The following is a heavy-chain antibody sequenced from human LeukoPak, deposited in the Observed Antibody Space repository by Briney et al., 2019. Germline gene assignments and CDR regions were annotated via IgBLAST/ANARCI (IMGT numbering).Heavy chain of an antibody. CDR3: ARVSLGGFRVLDRYFDY. V-gene: IGHV1-2*02. J-gene: IGHJ4*02. D-gene: IGHD4/OR15-4a*01. CDR2: INPHSGGT. CDR1: GYTFTGHY. Sequence: ASVKVSCKASGYTFTGHYMHWVRQAPGQGPEWMGWINPHSGGTVYAQKFQGRVTMTRDTSISTAYMELSRLRSDDPAVFYCARVSLGGFRVLDRYFDYWGQGTLVTVSS.